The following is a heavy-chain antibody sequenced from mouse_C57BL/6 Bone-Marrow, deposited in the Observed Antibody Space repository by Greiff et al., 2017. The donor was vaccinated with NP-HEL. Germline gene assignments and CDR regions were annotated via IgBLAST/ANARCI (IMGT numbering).Heavy chain of an antibody. CDR2: LRSKSSNYAT. V-gene: IGHV10-3*01. J-gene: IGHJ3*01. CDR1: GFTFNTYS. D-gene: IGHD1-1*02. CDR3: VRSFYGSFAY. Sequence: EVPLVESGGGLVQPIGSFQLSCPASGFTFNTYSMHWVPPAPGPGLEWVARLRSKSSNYATYYADSVKDRFTISRDDSQSMLYLQMNNLKTEDTAMYYCVRSFYGSFAYWGQGTLVTVSA.